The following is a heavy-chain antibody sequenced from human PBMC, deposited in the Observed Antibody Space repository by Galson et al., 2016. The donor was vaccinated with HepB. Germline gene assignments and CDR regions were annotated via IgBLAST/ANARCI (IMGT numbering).Heavy chain of an antibody. CDR3: ALMGGYCYSTTTCYNGFDY. CDR1: GYIFTKYR. Sequence: QSGAEVKKSGESLRISCKGSGYIFTKYRINWVRQMPGKALEWMGRIDPSDSYTNYSPSFQGHVTISADKSISTAYLQWSSLQASDTAMYYCALMGGYCYSTTTCYNGFDYWGQGTLVTVSS. D-gene: IGHD2/OR15-2a*01. CDR2: IDPSDSYT. V-gene: IGHV5-10-1*01. J-gene: IGHJ4*02.